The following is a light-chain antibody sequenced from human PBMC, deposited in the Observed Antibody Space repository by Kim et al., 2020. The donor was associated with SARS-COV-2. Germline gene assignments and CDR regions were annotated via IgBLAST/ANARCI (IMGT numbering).Light chain of an antibody. V-gene: IGKV3-20*01. CDR1: QSVSSAY. CDR2: GAS. Sequence: EIVLTQSPGTLSLSPGERATLSCRASQSVSSAYLAWYQQKPGQAPRLLIYGASSRATGIPDRFSGSGSGTDFTLTISRLEPGDFAVYYCQQYGSSSYTLGQGTKLEI. J-gene: IGKJ2*01. CDR3: QQYGSSSYT.